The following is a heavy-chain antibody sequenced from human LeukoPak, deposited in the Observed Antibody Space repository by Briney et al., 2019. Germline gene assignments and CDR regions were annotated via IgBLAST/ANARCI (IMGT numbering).Heavy chain of an antibody. CDR1: GFTFNSYW. D-gene: IGHD6-19*01. Sequence: GGSLRLSCAASGFTFNSYWMNWVRQAPGKGLEWVANIKRDGSEKYYVDSVKGRFTISRDNAKDSLDLQMNSLRVEDTAVYYCARLGPASSGWPESFDYWGQGTLVTVSS. CDR2: IKRDGSEK. CDR3: ARLGPASSGWPESFDY. J-gene: IGHJ4*02. V-gene: IGHV3-7*03.